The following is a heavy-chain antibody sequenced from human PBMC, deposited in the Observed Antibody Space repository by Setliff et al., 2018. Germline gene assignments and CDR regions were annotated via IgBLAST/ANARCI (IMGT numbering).Heavy chain of an antibody. J-gene: IGHJ4*02. CDR3: ARVTGVTTFGVIMKDFEF. CDR2: INPNSGDT. V-gene: IGHV1-2*02. D-gene: IGHD3-3*01. Sequence: ASVKVSCKASGNTFTGYYIHWLRQAPGQGLEWMGCINPNSGDTTFAQKFQGRVTITRDTSNSTDYMDLSRLTSDDTAVYYCARVTGVTTFGVIMKDFEFWGQGTLVTVSS. CDR1: GNTFTGYY.